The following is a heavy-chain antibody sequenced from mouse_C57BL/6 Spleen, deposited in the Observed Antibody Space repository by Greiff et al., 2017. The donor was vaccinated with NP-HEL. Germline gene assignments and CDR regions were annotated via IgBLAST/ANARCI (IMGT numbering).Heavy chain of an antibody. CDR1: GYSFTGYY. CDR3: ARDGRGAIDY. Sequence: EVQLQQSGPELVKPGASVKISCKASGYSFTGYYMNWVKQSPEKSLEWIGEINPSTGGTTYNQKFTAKAILTVDKSSSTAYMQLKSLTAEDSAVYYCARDGRGAIDYWGQGTSVTVSS. V-gene: IGHV1-42*01. CDR2: INPSTGGT. J-gene: IGHJ4*01.